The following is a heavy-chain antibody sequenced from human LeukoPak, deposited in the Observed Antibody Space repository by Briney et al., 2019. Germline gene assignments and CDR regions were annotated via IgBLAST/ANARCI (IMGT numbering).Heavy chain of an antibody. D-gene: IGHD2-15*01. CDR2: ISNSGSTI. J-gene: IGHJ3*02. V-gene: IGHV3-11*01. Sequence: GGSLRLSCAASGFTFSGYYMSWIRQAPGKGLEWISYISNSGSTIFYADSVKGRFTISRDNAKNSLYLQMNSLRAEDTAVYYCARVVYCSGGSCQIFAFDIWGQGTMVTVSS. CDR3: ARVVYCSGGSCQIFAFDI. CDR1: GFTFSGYY.